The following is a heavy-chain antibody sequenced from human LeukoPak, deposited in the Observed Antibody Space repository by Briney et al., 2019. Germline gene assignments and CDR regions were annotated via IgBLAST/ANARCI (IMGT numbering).Heavy chain of an antibody. D-gene: IGHD5-24*01. J-gene: IGHJ4*02. Sequence: SQTLSLTCTVSGGSISSGGYYWSWIRQHPGKGLEWIGYIYYSGSTYYNPSLKSRVTISVDTSKNQFSLKLSSVTAADTAVYYCARHDLEMATYDYWGQGTLVTVSS. CDR2: IYYSGST. CDR3: ARHDLEMATYDY. CDR1: GGSISSGGYY. V-gene: IGHV4-31*03.